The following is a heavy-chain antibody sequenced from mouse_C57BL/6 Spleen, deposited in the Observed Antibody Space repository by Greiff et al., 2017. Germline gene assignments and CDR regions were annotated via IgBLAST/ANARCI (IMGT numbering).Heavy chain of an antibody. V-gene: IGHV6-6*01. CDR1: GFTFSDAW. Sequence: EVKLVESGGGLVQPGGSMKLSCAASGFTFSDAWMDWVRQSPEKGLEWVAEIRNKANNHATYYAESVKGRFTISRDDSKSSVYLQMNSLRAEDTGIHYCTRSLYYYGSSYGYAMDYWGQGTSVTVSS. CDR3: TRSLYYYGSSYGYAMDY. J-gene: IGHJ4*01. CDR2: IRNKANNHAT. D-gene: IGHD1-1*01.